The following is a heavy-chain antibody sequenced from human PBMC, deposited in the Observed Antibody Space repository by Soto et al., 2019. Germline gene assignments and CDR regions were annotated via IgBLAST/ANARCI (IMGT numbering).Heavy chain of an antibody. J-gene: IGHJ4*02. V-gene: IGHV4-34*01. CDR3: ARRTEPGIVVVVAARFGAYFDY. CDR2: INHSGST. Sequence: SETLSLTCAVYGGSFSGYYWSWIRQPPGKGLEWIGEINHSGSTNYNPSLKSRVTISVDTSKNQFSLKLSSVTAADTAVYYCARRTEPGIVVVVAARFGAYFDYWGQGTLVTVSS. D-gene: IGHD2-15*01. CDR1: GGSFSGYY.